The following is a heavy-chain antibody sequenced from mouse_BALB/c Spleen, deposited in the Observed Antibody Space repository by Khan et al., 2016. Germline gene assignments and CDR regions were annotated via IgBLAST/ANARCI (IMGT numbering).Heavy chain of an antibody. CDR2: ISIGGRFT. J-gene: IGHJ4*01. CDR3: ASLSNYFLMDF. V-gene: IGHV5-6*01. Sequence: EVELVESGGDLVKPGGSLKLSCVASGFTFSNYGMSWVRQTPDKRLEWVASISIGGRFTYYPDNVKGRFTISRDNVENTLYLHMSSLKSEDTAMYHCASLSNYFLMDFWGQGTSVTVSS. CDR1: GFTFSNYG. D-gene: IGHD1-3*01.